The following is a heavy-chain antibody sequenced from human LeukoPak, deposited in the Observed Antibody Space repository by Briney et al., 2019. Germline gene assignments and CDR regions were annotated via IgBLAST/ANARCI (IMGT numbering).Heavy chain of an antibody. V-gene: IGHV3-23*01. CDR1: GFTFSNSA. CDR2: LSGSGITT. Sequence: GGSLRLSCAASGFTFSNSAMSWVRQAPGKGLEWVSTLSGSGITTYFADSVKGRFTISRDDSKNTLYLQMNSLRAEDTAVYYCAKGIYSSGWSYFDYWGHGTLVTVSS. D-gene: IGHD6-19*01. CDR3: AKGIYSSGWSYFDY. J-gene: IGHJ4*01.